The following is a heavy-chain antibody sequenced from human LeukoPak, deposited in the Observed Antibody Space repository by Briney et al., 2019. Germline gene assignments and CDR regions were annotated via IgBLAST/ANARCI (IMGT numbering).Heavy chain of an antibody. CDR3: ARIELLWFGELFSKAHNWFDP. V-gene: IGHV3-74*01. D-gene: IGHD3-10*01. CDR1: GFTFSSYW. Sequence: GGSLRLSCAASGFTFSSYWMHWVRQAPGKGLVWVSRINSDGSSTSYADSVKGRFTISRDNAKNTLYLPMNSLRAEDTAVYYCARIELLWFGELFSKAHNWFDPWGQGTLVTVSS. J-gene: IGHJ5*02. CDR2: INSDGSST.